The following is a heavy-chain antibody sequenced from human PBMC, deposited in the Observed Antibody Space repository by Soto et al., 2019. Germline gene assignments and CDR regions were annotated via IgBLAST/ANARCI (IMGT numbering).Heavy chain of an antibody. CDR2: INHSGST. D-gene: IGHD2-8*01. J-gene: IGHJ6*02. CDR1: GGSFSGYY. V-gene: IGHV4-34*01. CDR3: ARVKKWPWYYYYGMDV. Sequence: QVQLQQWGAGLLKPSETLSLTCAVYGGSFSGYYWGWIRQPPGKGLEWIGEINHSGSTNYNPSLNSRVTITVDTPKHQSALKLSSVTAADAAVYYCARVKKWPWYYYYGMDVWGQGTTVTVSS.